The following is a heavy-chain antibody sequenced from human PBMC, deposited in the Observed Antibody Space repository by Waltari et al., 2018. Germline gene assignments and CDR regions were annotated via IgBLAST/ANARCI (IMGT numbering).Heavy chain of an antibody. CDR2: IYHSGST. D-gene: IGHD7-27*01. CDR1: GYSISSGYY. V-gene: IGHV4-38-2*01. Sequence: QVQLQESGPGLVKPSETLSLTCAVSGYSISSGYYWGWIRQPPGKGLEWIGSIYHSGSTYYNPSLKSRVTRSVDTSKNQFSLKLSSVTAADTAVYYCASRANWGFLDAFDIWGQGTMVTVSS. J-gene: IGHJ3*02. CDR3: ASRANWGFLDAFDI.